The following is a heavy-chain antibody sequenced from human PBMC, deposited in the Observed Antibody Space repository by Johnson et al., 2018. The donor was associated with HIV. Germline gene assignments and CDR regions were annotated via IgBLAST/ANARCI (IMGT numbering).Heavy chain of an antibody. V-gene: IGHV3-74*01. J-gene: IGHJ3*02. Sequence: SSYAMSWVRQAPGKGLVWVSRINSNGTSTNYADSVKGRFTISRDNAKNTLYLQMNNLRAEDTAVYYCARDPFYYDSSDAFDIWGQGTMVTVSS. CDR1: SSYA. CDR2: INSNGTST. D-gene: IGHD3-22*01. CDR3: ARDPFYYDSSDAFDI.